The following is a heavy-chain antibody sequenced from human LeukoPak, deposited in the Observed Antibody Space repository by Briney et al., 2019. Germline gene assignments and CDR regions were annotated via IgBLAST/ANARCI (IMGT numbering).Heavy chain of an antibody. Sequence: SETLSLTCVVYGESFSGYYWTWIRQPPGKGLEWIGEIIDTGSTKYNSSLKSRVTISVDTSKNEFSLNLASVTAADTAVYFCARSDYDDYYFDFWGQGTLVTVSS. CDR2: IIDTGST. D-gene: IGHD4-17*01. CDR1: GESFSGYY. CDR3: ARSDYDDYYFDF. J-gene: IGHJ4*02. V-gene: IGHV4-34*12.